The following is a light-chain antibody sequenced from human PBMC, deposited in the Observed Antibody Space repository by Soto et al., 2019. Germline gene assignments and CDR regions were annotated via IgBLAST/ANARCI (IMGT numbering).Light chain of an antibody. Sequence: QSALTQPRSVSGSPGQSVTISCTGTSSDVGGYNYVSWYQQHPAKAPKLMVYDVTKRPSGVPDRFSGSKSGNTASLTISGLQGDDEADYYCCSYAGSNVIFGGGTKVTVL. CDR3: CSYAGSNVI. CDR2: DVT. V-gene: IGLV2-11*01. CDR1: SSDVGGYNY. J-gene: IGLJ2*01.